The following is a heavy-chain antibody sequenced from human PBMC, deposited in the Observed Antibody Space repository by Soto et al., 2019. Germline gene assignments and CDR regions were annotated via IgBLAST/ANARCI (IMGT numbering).Heavy chain of an antibody. J-gene: IGHJ4*02. CDR3: AGVYCSGGSCYSIDY. D-gene: IGHD2-15*01. CDR2: INPSGGST. V-gene: IGHV1-46*03. CDR1: GFTFTSYF. Sequence: QVQLVQSGAEVKKPGASVKVSCKASGFTFTSYFMHWVRQAPGQGLEWMGIINPSGGSTNYAQKFQGRVSLTRDTATGSVYLELRSRRSEDTAGYYCAGVYCSGGSCYSIDYWGQGTLVTVSS.